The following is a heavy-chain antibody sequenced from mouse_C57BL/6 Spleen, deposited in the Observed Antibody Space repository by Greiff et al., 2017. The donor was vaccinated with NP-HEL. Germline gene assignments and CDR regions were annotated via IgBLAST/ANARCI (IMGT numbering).Heavy chain of an antibody. D-gene: IGHD1-1*01. Sequence: VQLQQSGAELVRPGASVTLSCKASGYTFTDYEMHWVKQTPVHGLEWIGAIDPETGGTAYNQKFKGKAILTADKSSSTAYMELRSLTSEDSAVYYCTRKMYYYGSSYGFAYWGQGTLVTVSA. J-gene: IGHJ3*01. CDR3: TRKMYYYGSSYGFAY. CDR1: GYTFTDYE. V-gene: IGHV1-15*01. CDR2: IDPETGGT.